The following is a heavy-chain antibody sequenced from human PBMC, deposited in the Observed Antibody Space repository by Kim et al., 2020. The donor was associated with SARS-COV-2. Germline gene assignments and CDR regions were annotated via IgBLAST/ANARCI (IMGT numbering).Heavy chain of an antibody. CDR1: GLTFGDYA. Sequence: GGSLRLSCVASGLTFGDYAMHWVRQAPGKGLEWVSSITWNSGKVDYVDSVKGRFTLSRDNAKNSLYLQMNSLRTEDTARYYCASDRSGYDLHHYYGMDVWGQGTTVTVS. J-gene: IGHJ6*02. CDR2: ITWNSGKV. CDR3: ASDRSGYDLHHYYGMDV. D-gene: IGHD5-12*01. V-gene: IGHV3-9*01.